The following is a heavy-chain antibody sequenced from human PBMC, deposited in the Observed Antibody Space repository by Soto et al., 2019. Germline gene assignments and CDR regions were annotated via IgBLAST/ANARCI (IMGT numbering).Heavy chain of an antibody. D-gene: IGHD3-3*01. V-gene: IGHV3-7*05. CDR2: IKEDGREK. CDR1: GFTFSKYW. J-gene: IGHJ6*02. Sequence: GGSLRLSCAASGFTFSKYWMSWVRQAPGKGLEWVANIKEDGREKYYVDSVKGRFTISRDNAKNSLYLEVNSLRVEDTAIYYCAMIFGVVIIPLEYYSLDVWGQGTAVTVSS. CDR3: AMIFGVVIIPLEYYSLDV.